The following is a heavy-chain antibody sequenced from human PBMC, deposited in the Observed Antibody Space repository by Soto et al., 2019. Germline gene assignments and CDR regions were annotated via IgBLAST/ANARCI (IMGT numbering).Heavy chain of an antibody. J-gene: IGHJ4*02. Sequence: DVQLVESGGGLVKPGGSLRLSCVASGPTFSTYGMNWIRQTPGKWLEWVSSITSSGSYIHYADSVQGRFTVSRDNAKNSMYLQMNSLRVEDTAVYFCARDESAGSSTSNWGQGTLVTVSS. CDR2: ITSSGSYI. V-gene: IGHV3-21*01. CDR1: GPTFSTYG. CDR3: ARDESAGSSTSN. D-gene: IGHD2-2*01.